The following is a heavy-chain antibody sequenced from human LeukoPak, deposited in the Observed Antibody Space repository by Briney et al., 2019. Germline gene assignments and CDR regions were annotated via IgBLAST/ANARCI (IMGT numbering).Heavy chain of an antibody. CDR1: GYSISSAYY. V-gene: IGHV4-38-2*02. Sequence: SETLSLTCSVSGYSISSAYYWGWIRQPPGKGLEWIGTMYHSGSTNYNPSLKSRVTLSVDTSKNQFSLKLSSVTAAGTAVYFCARGSGGNIFDYWGQGTLVTVSS. D-gene: IGHD2-8*02. CDR2: MYHSGST. J-gene: IGHJ4*02. CDR3: ARGSGGNIFDY.